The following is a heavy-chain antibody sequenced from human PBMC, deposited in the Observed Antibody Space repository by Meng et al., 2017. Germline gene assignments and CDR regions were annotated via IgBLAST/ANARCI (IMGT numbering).Heavy chain of an antibody. Sequence: QGHLLQSGAEGNNPGSAGKVPSTPLGYTFPAYYIHWGRQAPGQGLEWMGRIDPKNGDTHYAQKFQGRVTMTGDTSISTAYMDLSGLRSDDTAVYYCARDEDISAAGKLFGDYWGQGTLVTVSS. CDR1: GYTFPAYY. D-gene: IGHD6-13*01. J-gene: IGHJ4*02. CDR3: ARDEDISAAGKLFGDY. CDR2: IDPKNGDT. V-gene: IGHV1-2*06.